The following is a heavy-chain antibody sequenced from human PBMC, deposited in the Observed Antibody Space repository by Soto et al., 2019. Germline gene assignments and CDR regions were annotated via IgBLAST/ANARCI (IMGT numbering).Heavy chain of an antibody. J-gene: IGHJ4*02. CDR2: IYYSGST. CDR3: ASAFGWLAGDY. CDR1: GGSISSSIYY. Sequence: SETLSLTCTVSGGSISSSIYYWGWIRQPPGKGLEWIGSIYYSGSTYYNPSLKSRVTISVDTSKNQFSLKLSSVTAADTAVYYCASAFGWLAGDYWGQGTLVTVSS. D-gene: IGHD6-19*01. V-gene: IGHV4-39*01.